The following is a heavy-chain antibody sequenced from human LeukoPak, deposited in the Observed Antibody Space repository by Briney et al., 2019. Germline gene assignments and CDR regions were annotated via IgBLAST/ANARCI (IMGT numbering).Heavy chain of an antibody. J-gene: IGHJ6*02. CDR2: IYHSGST. Sequence: SETLSLTCTVSGGSISSGGYYWSWIRQPPGKGLEWIGYIYHSGSTYYNPSLKSRVTISVDRSKNQFSLKLSSVTAADTAVYYCARQGANWYESLFGGMDVWGQGTTVTVSS. V-gene: IGHV4-30-2*01. D-gene: IGHD1-1*01. CDR3: ARQGANWYESLFGGMDV. CDR1: GGSISSGGYY.